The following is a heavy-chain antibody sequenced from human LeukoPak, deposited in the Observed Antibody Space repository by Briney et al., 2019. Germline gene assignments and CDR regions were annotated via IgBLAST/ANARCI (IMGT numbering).Heavy chain of an antibody. Sequence: GGSLRLSCATSGFTVSTNYMSWVRQAPGKGLEWVSAISGSGGSTYYADSVKGRFTISRDNSKNTLYLQMNSLRAEDTAVYYCANLRYSKGFWGQGTLVTVSS. CDR2: ISGSGGST. CDR1: GFTVSTNY. V-gene: IGHV3-23*01. CDR3: ANLRYSKGF. J-gene: IGHJ4*02. D-gene: IGHD4-11*01.